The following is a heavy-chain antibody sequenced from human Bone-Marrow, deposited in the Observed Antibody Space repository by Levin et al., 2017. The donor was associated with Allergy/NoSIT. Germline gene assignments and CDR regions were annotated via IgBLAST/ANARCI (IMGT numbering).Heavy chain of an antibody. V-gene: IGHV1-69*06. CDR3: ARDSRSGNYRWFDP. CDR1: GGSFSSHG. J-gene: IGHJ5*02. CDR2: IIPIYGAT. Sequence: ASVKVSCKASGGSFSSHGISWLRQAPGEGLEWMGGIIPIYGATNYAHKFQDRVTITADTFTSTTFMEMTSLRSEDPAIYYCARDSRSGNYRWFDPWGQGTLVTVSS. D-gene: IGHD3-16*02.